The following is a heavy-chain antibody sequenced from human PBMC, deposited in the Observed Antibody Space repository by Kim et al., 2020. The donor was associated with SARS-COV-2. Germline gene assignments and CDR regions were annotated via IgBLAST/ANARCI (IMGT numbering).Heavy chain of an antibody. CDR1: GYTFTGYY. V-gene: IGHV1-2*02. CDR2: INPNSGGT. J-gene: IGHJ1*01. D-gene: IGHD6-13*01. CDR3: ARDSEVGYSSSGVQH. Sequence: ASVKVSCKASGYTFTGYYMHWVRQAPGQGLEWMGWINPNSGGTNYAQKFQGRVTMTRDTSISTAYMELSRLRSDDTAVYYCARDSEVGYSSSGVQHWGQGTLVTVSS.